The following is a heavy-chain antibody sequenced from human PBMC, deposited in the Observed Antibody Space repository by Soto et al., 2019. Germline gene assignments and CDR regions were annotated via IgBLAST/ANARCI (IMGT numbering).Heavy chain of an antibody. V-gene: IGHV1-69*01. J-gene: IGHJ5*02. CDR2: IIPIFGTA. CDR1: GGTFSSYA. D-gene: IGHD2-2*02. CDR3: AIDGCNSNSCYTSNWFYP. Sequence: QVQLVQSGAEVKKPGSSVKVSCKASGGTFSSYAISWVRQAPGQGLEWMGGIIPIFGTANYAQKFQGRVTITADESTSTAYMELSSRRSEDTAVYYWAIDGCNSNSCYTSNWFYPWGQGTLVTVSS.